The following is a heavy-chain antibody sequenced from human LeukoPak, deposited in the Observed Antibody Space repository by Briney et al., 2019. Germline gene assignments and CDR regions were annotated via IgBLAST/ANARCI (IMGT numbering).Heavy chain of an antibody. D-gene: IGHD2-15*01. CDR2: IYYSGST. J-gene: IGHJ4*02. CDR3: ARLNLYCSGGSCYYFGFDY. CDR1: GGSISSSSYY. Sequence: PSETLSLTCTVSGGSISSSSYYWGWIRQPPGKGLEWIGSIYYSGSTYYNPSLKSRVTISVDTSKNQFSLKLSSVTAADTAVYYCARLNLYCSGGSCYYFGFDYWGQGTLVTVSS. V-gene: IGHV4-39*01.